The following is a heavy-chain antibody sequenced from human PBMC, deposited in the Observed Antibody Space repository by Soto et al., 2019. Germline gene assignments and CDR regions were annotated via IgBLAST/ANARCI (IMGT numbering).Heavy chain of an antibody. CDR2: IYPGDSDT. Sequence: PGESLKISCKGSGYSFTSYWIGWVRQMPGKGLEWMGIIYPGDSDTRYSPSFQGQVTISADKSISTAYLQWSSLKASDTAMYYCARRSRSGSYYRPWFDPWGQGTLVTVSS. D-gene: IGHD1-26*01. V-gene: IGHV5-51*01. CDR1: GYSFTSYW. CDR3: ARRSRSGSYYRPWFDP. J-gene: IGHJ5*02.